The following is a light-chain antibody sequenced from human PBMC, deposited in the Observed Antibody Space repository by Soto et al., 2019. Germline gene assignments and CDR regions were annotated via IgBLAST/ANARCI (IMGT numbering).Light chain of an antibody. Sequence: EIVLAQSPATLSSFPGDRVTLCCRASQYINTRLAWYQHRPGQAPRLLIYQTSIRAAGIPARFSASGSGTDFTLTISDVQPEDFALYYCHQRQSWPRTFGQGTKWIS. CDR3: HQRQSWPRT. J-gene: IGKJ1*01. V-gene: IGKV3-11*01. CDR1: QYINTR. CDR2: QTS.